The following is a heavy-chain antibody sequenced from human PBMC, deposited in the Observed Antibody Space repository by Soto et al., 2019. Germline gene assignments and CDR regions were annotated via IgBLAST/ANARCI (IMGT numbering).Heavy chain of an antibody. CDR1: GGSFSPYV. V-gene: IGHV4-34*01. CDR3: ARHFFVSHWFDP. Sequence: LETLCLTCAVYGGSFSPYVGSWIRQPPGKGLEWIGRINYSGSTYYNPSLKSRVTISVDTSKNQFSLKLSSVTAADTAVYYCARHFFVSHWFDPWGQGTLVTVSS. D-gene: IGHD3-3*02. CDR2: INYSGST. J-gene: IGHJ5*02.